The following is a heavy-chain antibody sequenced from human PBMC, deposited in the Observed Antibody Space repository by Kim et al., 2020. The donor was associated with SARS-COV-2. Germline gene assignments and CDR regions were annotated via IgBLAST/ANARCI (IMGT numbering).Heavy chain of an antibody. Sequence: GRSLRLSCAASRFTFSTYSMNWVRQAPGEGLEWVSSISSSSSYIYYADSVRGRFTISRDNAKNSLYLQMNSLRAEDTAVYYCARDTAEYCSTTSCSDAFDIWGQGTMVTVSS. CDR3: ARDTAEYCSTTSCSDAFDI. D-gene: IGHD2-2*01. J-gene: IGHJ3*02. CDR1: RFTFSTYS. V-gene: IGHV3-21*01. CDR2: ISSSSSYI.